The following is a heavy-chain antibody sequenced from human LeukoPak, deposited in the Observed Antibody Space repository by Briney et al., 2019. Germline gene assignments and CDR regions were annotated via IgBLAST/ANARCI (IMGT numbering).Heavy chain of an antibody. Sequence: NAGGSLRLSCAASGFTFSSYTMNWVRQAPGKGLEWVSSISHSSNYIYYTDSVKGRFTISRDNAKNSLYLQMNSLRPEDMALYYCAKAGGFGELLSGGMDYWGQGTLVTVSS. V-gene: IGHV3-21*04. J-gene: IGHJ4*02. D-gene: IGHD3-10*01. CDR2: ISHSSNYI. CDR1: GFTFSSYT. CDR3: AKAGGFGELLSGGMDY.